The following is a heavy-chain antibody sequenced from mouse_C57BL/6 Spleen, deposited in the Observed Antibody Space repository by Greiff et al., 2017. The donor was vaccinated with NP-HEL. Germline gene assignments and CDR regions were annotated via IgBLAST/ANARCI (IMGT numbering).Heavy chain of an antibody. V-gene: IGHV1-39*01. CDR1: GYSFTDYN. D-gene: IGHD2-4*01. CDR2: INPNYGTT. J-gene: IGHJ1*03. Sequence: EVQLQQSGPELVKPGASVKISCKASGYSFTDYNMNWVKQSNGKSLEWIGVINPNYGTTSYNQKFKGKATVTVDQSSSTAYMQLNSLTSEDSAVYYCAREGLYDYDGYWYFDVWGTGTTVTVSS. CDR3: AREGLYDYDGYWYFDV.